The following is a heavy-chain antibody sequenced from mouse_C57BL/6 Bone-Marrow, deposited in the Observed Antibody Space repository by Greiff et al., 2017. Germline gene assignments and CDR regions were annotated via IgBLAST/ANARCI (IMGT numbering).Heavy chain of an antibody. D-gene: IGHD2-2*01. V-gene: IGHV1-81*01. CDR2: IYPRSGNT. CDR1: GYTFTSYG. CDR3: ARPLVFGYSFAY. J-gene: IGHJ3*01. Sequence: VQLVESGAELARPGASVKLSCKASGYTFTSYGISWVKQRTGQGLEWIGEIYPRSGNTYYNEKFKGKATLTADKSSSTAYMELRSLTSEDSAVYFCARPLVFGYSFAYWGQGTLVTVSA.